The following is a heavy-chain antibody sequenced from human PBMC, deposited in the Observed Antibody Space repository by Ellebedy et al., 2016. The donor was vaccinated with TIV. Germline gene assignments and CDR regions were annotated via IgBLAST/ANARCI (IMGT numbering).Heavy chain of an antibody. D-gene: IGHD2-21*01. CDR2: SKYSGST. Sequence: MPSETLSLTCTVSGDPIVYSPYSWGAIRQSPGQGLVWVWASKYSGSTQYNPSLKSRVTISVDPSKSHFSLMLSSVTAADTAVYFCARLVSGFYYDMDVWGQGTAVTVSS. V-gene: IGHV4-39*02. CDR3: ARLVSGFYYDMDV. CDR1: GDPIVYSPYS. J-gene: IGHJ6*02.